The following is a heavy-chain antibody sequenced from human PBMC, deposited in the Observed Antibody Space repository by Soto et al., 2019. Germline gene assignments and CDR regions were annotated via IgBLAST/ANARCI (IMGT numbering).Heavy chain of an antibody. Sequence: QLLESGPGLVKPSETLSLTCTVSGGSISSSSYYWGWIRQPPGRGLEWIGSIYYSGSTYYNPSLKSRVTISVDTSKNQFSLKLSSVTAADTAVYYCASGDDYGDPNLDNWGQGTLVTVSS. V-gene: IGHV4-39*01. CDR1: GGSISSSSYY. CDR3: ASGDDYGDPNLDN. D-gene: IGHD4-17*01. J-gene: IGHJ4*02. CDR2: IYYSGST.